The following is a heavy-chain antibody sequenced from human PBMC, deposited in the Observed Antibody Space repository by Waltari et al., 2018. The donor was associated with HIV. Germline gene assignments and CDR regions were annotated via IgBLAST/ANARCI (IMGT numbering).Heavy chain of an antibody. J-gene: IGHJ4*02. Sequence: EVRLVQSGAEVKKPGESLKISCQASGYSFTSYWIGWVRQIPGKGLEWMGIIYPGDADTTYGPSFQGQVTISADKSITTAYLQWSSLRASDTAMYYCARLDGSGTYYSLFDYWGQGTLVTVSS. CDR2: IYPGDADT. D-gene: IGHD3-10*01. CDR3: ARLDGSGTYYSLFDY. V-gene: IGHV5-51*01. CDR1: GYSFTSYW.